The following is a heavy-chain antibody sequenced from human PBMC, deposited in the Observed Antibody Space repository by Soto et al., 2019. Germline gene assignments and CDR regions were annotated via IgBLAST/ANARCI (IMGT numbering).Heavy chain of an antibody. CDR1: GGSISSDSYY. CDR3: ARHSSGWYGADY. J-gene: IGHJ4*02. V-gene: IGHV4-39*01. D-gene: IGHD6-19*01. CDR2: IYYSGST. Sequence: PSETLSLTCTVSGGSISSDSYYWGWIRQPPGKGLEWIGSIYYSGSTYYNPSLKSRVTISVDTSKNQFSLKLSYVTAADTAVYFCARHSSGWYGADYWGQGTLVTVSS.